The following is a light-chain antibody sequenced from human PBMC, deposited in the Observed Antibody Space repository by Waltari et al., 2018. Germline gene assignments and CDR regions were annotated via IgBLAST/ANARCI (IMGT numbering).Light chain of an antibody. J-gene: IGKJ2*01. CDR1: QRVDTTY. V-gene: IGKV3-20*01. Sequence: EIVLTPSPGTLSSSPGERATLPCRASQRVDTTYLAWFQQKPGQAPRLLIYGATTRATGIPHRFSGSGSETDFTLTISSLEPEDLAVYYCHQYGRSPYTFGQGTKLEI. CDR2: GAT. CDR3: HQYGRSPYT.